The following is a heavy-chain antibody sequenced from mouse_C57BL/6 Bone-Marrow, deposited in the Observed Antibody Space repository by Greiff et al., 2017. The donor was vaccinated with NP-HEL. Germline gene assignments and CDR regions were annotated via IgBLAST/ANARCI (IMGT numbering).Heavy chain of an antibody. V-gene: IGHV5-17*01. J-gene: IGHJ4*01. CDR1: GFTFSDYG. CDR2: ISSGSSTI. Sequence: EVNVVESGGGLVKPGGSLKLSCAASGFTFSDYGMHWVRQAPEKGLEWVAYISSGSSTIYYADTVKGRFTISRDNAKNTLFLQMTSLRSEDTAMYYCARRAAQDAMDYWGQGTSVTVSS. D-gene: IGHD3-3*01. CDR3: ARRAAQDAMDY.